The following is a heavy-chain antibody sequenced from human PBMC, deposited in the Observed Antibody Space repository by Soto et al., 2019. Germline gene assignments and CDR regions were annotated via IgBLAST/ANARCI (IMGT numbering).Heavy chain of an antibody. D-gene: IGHD2-15*01. Sequence: SETLSLTCAVYGGSFSGYYWSWIRQPPGKGLELIGEINHSGSTNYNPSLKSRVTISVDTSKNQFSLKLCSVTAADTVVYYCATANFSRGSGCSGGYWNWYDRRRQVHLVTVST. CDR2: INHSGST. CDR1: GGSFSGYY. J-gene: IGHJ5*02. V-gene: IGHV4-34*01. CDR3: ATANFSRGSGCSGGYWNWYDR.